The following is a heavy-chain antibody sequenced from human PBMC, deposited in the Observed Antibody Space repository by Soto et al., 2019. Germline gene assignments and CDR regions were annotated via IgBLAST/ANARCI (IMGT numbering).Heavy chain of an antibody. Sequence: QVQLQESGPGLVKPSQTLSLTCTVSGGSISSGDYYWSWILQPPGKGLEWLGYIYYSGSTYYNPSLKSRITISVDTAKNQFSLKPSSVTAADTAVYYCARDRDSIAFDYWGQGTLVTVSS. V-gene: IGHV4-30-4*01. CDR3: ARDRDSIAFDY. CDR1: GGSISSGDYY. D-gene: IGHD3-22*01. J-gene: IGHJ4*02. CDR2: IYYSGST.